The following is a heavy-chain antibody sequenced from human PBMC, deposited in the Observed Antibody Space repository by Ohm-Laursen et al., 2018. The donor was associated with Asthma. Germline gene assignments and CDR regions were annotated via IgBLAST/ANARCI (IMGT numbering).Heavy chain of an antibody. J-gene: IGHJ4*02. V-gene: IGHV3-48*01. CDR3: AAWVPRIY. CDR1: GFTFSNYN. Sequence: GSLRLSCAASGFTFSNYNMIWVRQAPGKGLDWVSSITTGSSTIYYADSVRGRFTVSTDKVTNSLYLQINSLRPEDTAVYYCAAWVPRIYGGQGTPVTASS. CDR2: ITTGSSTI. D-gene: IGHD3-10*01.